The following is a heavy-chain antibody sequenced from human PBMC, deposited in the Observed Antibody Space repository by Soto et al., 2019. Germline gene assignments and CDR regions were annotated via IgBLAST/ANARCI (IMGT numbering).Heavy chain of an antibody. J-gene: IGHJ4*02. Sequence: EASVKISCKASGYTFTSYDINWVRQAPGQGLEWMGWINPFDGSRMFAQSFQGRVTFTRDTSTSTVYMELSGLRSDDTAVYYCSRVDPGETSPFDHWGQGTLVTVSS. CDR1: GYTFTSYD. CDR2: INPFDGSR. V-gene: IGHV1-46*03. CDR3: SRVDPGETSPFDH. D-gene: IGHD3-10*01.